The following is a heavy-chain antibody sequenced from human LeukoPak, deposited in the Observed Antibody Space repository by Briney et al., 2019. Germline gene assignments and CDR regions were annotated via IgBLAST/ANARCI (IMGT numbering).Heavy chain of an antibody. CDR3: ARHLWVDDILTGRIPSHFDY. Sequence: SETLSLTCTVPGGSISSYYWSWIRQPPGKGLEWIGYIYTSGSTNYNPSLKSRVTISVDTSKNQFSLKLSSVTAADTAVYYCARHLWVDDILTGRIPSHFDYWGQGTLVTVSS. D-gene: IGHD3-9*01. J-gene: IGHJ4*02. CDR2: IYTSGST. CDR1: GGSISSYY. V-gene: IGHV4-4*09.